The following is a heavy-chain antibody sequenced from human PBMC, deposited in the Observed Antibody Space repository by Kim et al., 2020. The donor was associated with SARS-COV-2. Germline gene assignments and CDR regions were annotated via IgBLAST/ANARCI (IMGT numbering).Heavy chain of an antibody. Sequence: NYNPSLKSRVTISVDTSKNQFSLKLSSVTAADTAVYYCARGNWLLTAFDIWGQGTMVTVSS. V-gene: IGHV4-34*01. CDR3: ARGNWLLTAFDI. J-gene: IGHJ3*02. D-gene: IGHD3-22*01.